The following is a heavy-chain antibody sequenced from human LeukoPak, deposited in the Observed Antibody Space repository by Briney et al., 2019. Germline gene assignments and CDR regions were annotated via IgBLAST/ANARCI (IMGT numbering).Heavy chain of an antibody. CDR2: ISGSGGST. D-gene: IGHD3-10*01. CDR1: GFTFSSYA. J-gene: IGHJ6*04. Sequence: GGSLRLSCAASGFTFSSYAMSWVRQAPGKGLEWVSAISGSGGSTYYADSVKGRFTISRDNSKNTLYLQMNSLRAEDTAVYYCAKVWGYYYGSESYLDVWGKGTTVTVSS. V-gene: IGHV3-23*01. CDR3: AKVWGYYYGSESYLDV.